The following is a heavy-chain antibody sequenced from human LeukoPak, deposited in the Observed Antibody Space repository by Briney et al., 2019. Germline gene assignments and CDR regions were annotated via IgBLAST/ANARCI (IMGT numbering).Heavy chain of an antibody. J-gene: IGHJ2*01. V-gene: IGHV3-30-3*01. CDR1: EFTFSSYA. CDR3: ATRKMFEQLGYFDL. D-gene: IGHD6-13*01. Sequence: PGGSLRLSCTASEFTFSSYAMHWVRQAPGKGLEWVALVSYDGGNEYYADSVKGRFTISRDNSKNTLYLQMNSLRAEDTAVYYCATRKMFEQLGYFDLWGRGTLVTVSS. CDR2: VSYDGGNE.